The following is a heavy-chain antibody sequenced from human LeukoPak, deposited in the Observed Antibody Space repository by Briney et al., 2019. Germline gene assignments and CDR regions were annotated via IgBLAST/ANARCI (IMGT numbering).Heavy chain of an antibody. CDR3: ARDPYSHDSSGFSYFLQY. V-gene: IGHV3-30-3*01. D-gene: IGHD6-19*01. CDR1: GFVFSKYA. CDR2: VSYDGDFK. Sequence: PGGSLRLSCVGSGFVFSKYAVHWVRQAPGKGLEWVAVVSYDGDFKLYGDSVKGRFTISRDNSQNMLFLQMNDLRPQDAATYFCARDPYSHDSSGFSYFLQYWGQGTVVTDSS. J-gene: IGHJ4*02.